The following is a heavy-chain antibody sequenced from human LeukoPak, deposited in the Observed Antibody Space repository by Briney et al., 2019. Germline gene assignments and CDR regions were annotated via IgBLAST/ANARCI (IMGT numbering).Heavy chain of an antibody. CDR1: GFTFSSYE. J-gene: IGHJ4*02. D-gene: IGHD3-22*01. Sequence: GGSLRLSCAASGFTFSSYEMNWVRQAPGKGLEWVSYISSSGSTIYYADSVKGRFTISRDNAKNSLYLQVNSLRAEDTALYYCARGEDYYDSSGYSDYWGQGTLVTVSS. CDR2: ISSSGSTI. CDR3: ARGEDYYDSSGYSDY. V-gene: IGHV3-48*03.